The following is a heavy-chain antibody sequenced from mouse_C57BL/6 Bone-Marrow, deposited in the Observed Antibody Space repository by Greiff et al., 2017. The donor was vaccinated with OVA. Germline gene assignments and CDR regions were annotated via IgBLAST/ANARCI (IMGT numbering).Heavy chain of an antibody. CDR3: ARGNDYYGSSYVFGV. Sequence: VQLQQSGAELVKPGASVKLSCKASGYTFTSYWMQWVKQRPGQGLEWIGEIDPSDRYTNYNQKFKGKATLTVDTSASTAYMQLSSLTSEDSAVYYCARGNDYYGSSYVFGVWGTGTTVTVSS. CDR2: IDPSDRYT. CDR1: GYTFTSYW. V-gene: IGHV1-50*01. J-gene: IGHJ1*03. D-gene: IGHD1-1*01.